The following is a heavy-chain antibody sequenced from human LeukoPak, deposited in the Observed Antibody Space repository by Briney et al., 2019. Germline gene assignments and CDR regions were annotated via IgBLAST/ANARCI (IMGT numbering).Heavy chain of an antibody. Sequence: GGSLRLSCAASGFTFSSYAMSWVRQAPGKGLEWVSAISGSGGSTYYADSVKGRFTISRDNSKNTMYLQMNSLRGEDTAVYHCAKDAYSSGWYIVWGQGTLVTVSS. CDR1: GFTFSSYA. D-gene: IGHD6-19*01. CDR2: ISGSGGST. V-gene: IGHV3-23*01. J-gene: IGHJ4*02. CDR3: AKDAYSSGWYIV.